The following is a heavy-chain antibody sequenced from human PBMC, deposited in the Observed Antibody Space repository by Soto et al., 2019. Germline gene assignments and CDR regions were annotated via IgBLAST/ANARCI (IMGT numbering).Heavy chain of an antibody. Sequence: QVQLVQSGAEVKKHGASVKVSCKASGYTFTSYSMHWVRQAPGQRLEWMGWINAGNGNTKYSQKFQGGVTLTRDTSASTTYMELSSLRYEDTAVYYCASSGGSSWYPGNGMDVWGQGTTVTVSS. CDR3: ASSGGSSWYPGNGMDV. J-gene: IGHJ6*02. CDR1: GYTFTSYS. V-gene: IGHV1-3*01. D-gene: IGHD6-13*01. CDR2: INAGNGNT.